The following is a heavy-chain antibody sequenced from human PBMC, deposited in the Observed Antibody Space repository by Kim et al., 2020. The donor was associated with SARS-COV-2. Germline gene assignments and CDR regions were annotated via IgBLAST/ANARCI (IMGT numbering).Heavy chain of an antibody. V-gene: IGHV3-30*18. Sequence: GGSLRLSCAASGFTFSSYGMHWVRQAPGKGLEWVAVISYDGSNKYYADSVKGRFTISRDNSKNTLYLQMNSLRAEDTAVYYGAKESGSGSYYAWTYYYYGMDVWGQGTTVTVSS. J-gene: IGHJ6*02. CDR1: GFTFSSYG. CDR3: AKESGSGSYYAWTYYYYGMDV. CDR2: ISYDGSNK. D-gene: IGHD3-10*01.